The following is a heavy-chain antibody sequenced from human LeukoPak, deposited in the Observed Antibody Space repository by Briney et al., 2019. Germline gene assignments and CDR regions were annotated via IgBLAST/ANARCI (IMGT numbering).Heavy chain of an antibody. CDR2: IFHIGIA. J-gene: IGHJ6*03. D-gene: IGHD3-16*01. CDR3: GRAGFGTAYNRFYYYMDV. V-gene: IGHV4-38-2*01. CDR1: NYPITRDYY. Sequence: SETLSLTCAVSNYPITRDYYRVWIRQPPGQGLEGIGQIFHIGIAHYNPSLKSRVTMSVDTSRSQFSVNLNSVTAADTAVYYCGRAGFGTAYNRFYYYMDVWGKGTTVTVSS.